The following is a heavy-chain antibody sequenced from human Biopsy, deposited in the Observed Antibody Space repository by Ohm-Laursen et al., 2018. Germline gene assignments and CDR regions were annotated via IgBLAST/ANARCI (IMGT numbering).Heavy chain of an antibody. CDR1: GYTFTAFS. J-gene: IGHJ2*01. Sequence: ASSVKVSCKPSGYTFTAFSVRWLRQAPGQGLEWMGWINPKSGDTDYPQNFQGRVSMTRDTSISTAYMDLSRLRSDDTAVYYCARGRRHCSGTCSRWYFDLWGRGTLVTVSS. D-gene: IGHD2-2*01. CDR3: ARGRRHCSGTCSRWYFDL. CDR2: INPKSGDT. V-gene: IGHV1-2*02.